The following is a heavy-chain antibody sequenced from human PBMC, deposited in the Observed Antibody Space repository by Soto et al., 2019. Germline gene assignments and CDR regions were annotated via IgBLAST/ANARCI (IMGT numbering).Heavy chain of an antibody. CDR2: ISGSGDST. D-gene: IGHD3-3*01. J-gene: IGHJ5*02. CDR3: ARETAIYGVVKGWFDP. CDR1: GFTFSNYA. V-gene: IGHV3-23*01. Sequence: GGSLRLSCAASGFTFSNYAMSWVRQAPGKGLEWVSGISGSGDSTYDADSVKGRFTISRDTSRNTLFLVMNSLRAEDTAVYYCARETAIYGVVKGWFDPWGQGTLVTVSS.